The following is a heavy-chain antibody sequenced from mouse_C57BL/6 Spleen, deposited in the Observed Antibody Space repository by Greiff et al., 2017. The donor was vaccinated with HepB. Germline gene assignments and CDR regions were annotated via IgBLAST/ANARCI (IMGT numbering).Heavy chain of an antibody. CDR1: GFTFSDYG. V-gene: IGHV5-17*01. D-gene: IGHD2-4*01. J-gene: IGHJ3*01. CDR2: ISSGSSTI. Sequence: DVQLVESGGGLVKPGGSLKLSCAASGFTFSDYGMHWVRQAPEKGLEWVAYISSGSSTIYYADTVKGRFTISRDNAKNTLFLQMTSLRSEDTAMYYCARPRGDYDDGLHCFAYWGQGTLVTVSA. CDR3: ARPRGDYDDGLHCFAY.